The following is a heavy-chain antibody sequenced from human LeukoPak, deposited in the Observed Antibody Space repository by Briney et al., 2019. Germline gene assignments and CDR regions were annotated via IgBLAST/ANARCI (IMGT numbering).Heavy chain of an antibody. V-gene: IGHV4-4*07. D-gene: IGHD2-2*01. CDR2: IYTSGST. CDR1: GGSISSYY. Sequence: PSETLSLTCTVSGGSISSYYWSWLRQPAGKGLEGIGRIYTSGSTNYNPSLTSRGTMSVDTSKNQFSLKLSSVTAADTAVYYCAREDIVVVPAAQNYYYYYYMDVWGKGTTVTVSS. CDR3: AREDIVVVPAAQNYYYYYYMDV. J-gene: IGHJ6*03.